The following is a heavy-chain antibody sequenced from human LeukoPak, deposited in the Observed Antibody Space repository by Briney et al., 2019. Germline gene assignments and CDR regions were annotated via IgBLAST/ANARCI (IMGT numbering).Heavy chain of an antibody. CDR1: GFTFSSYE. D-gene: IGHD6-19*01. Sequence: GGSLRLSCAASGFTFSSYEVNWVRQAPGKGLEWVSYISSSGSTIYYADSVKGRFTISRDNAKNSLYLQMNSLRVEDTAVYYCVAGSGWLGETWGRGTLVTVSS. CDR2: ISSSGSTI. V-gene: IGHV3-48*03. CDR3: VAGSGWLGET. J-gene: IGHJ5*02.